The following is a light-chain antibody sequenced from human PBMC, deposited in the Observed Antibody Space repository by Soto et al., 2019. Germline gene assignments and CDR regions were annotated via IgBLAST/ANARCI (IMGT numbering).Light chain of an antibody. J-gene: IGKJ2*01. CDR2: DAS. CDR1: QSVSSY. Sequence: EIVLTQSPATLSLSPGERATLSCRASQSVSSYLAWYQQKPGQAPRLLIYDASNRATGIPARFSGSGSGTDFTLTISSLEPEDFAVYYCQQRSNRPPFMYTFGQGTKLEIK. CDR3: QQRSNRPPFMYT. V-gene: IGKV3-11*01.